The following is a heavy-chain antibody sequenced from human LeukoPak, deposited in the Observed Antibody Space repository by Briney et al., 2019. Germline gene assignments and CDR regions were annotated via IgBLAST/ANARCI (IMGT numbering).Heavy chain of an antibody. V-gene: IGHV6-1*01. CDR1: GDSVSSNSVT. CDR3: VRYTGSNRFFDF. CDR2: TYYRSKWLN. D-gene: IGHD6-13*01. Sequence: SQTLSLTCAISGDSVSSNSVTWNWIRQYPSRGLEWLGRTYYRSKWLNDYAVSVKSRITINPDTSMNQFYLQLNSVTPEDTAVYYCVRYTGSNRFFDFWGQGTLVTVSS. J-gene: IGHJ4*02.